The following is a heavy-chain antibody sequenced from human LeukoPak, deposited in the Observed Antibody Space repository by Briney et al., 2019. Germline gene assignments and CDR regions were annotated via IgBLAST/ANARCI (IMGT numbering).Heavy chain of an antibody. V-gene: IGHV7-4-1*02. J-gene: IGHJ3*02. CDR3: ARDGGRWLHDAFDI. CDR1: GYTFTSYA. D-gene: IGHD5-24*01. CDR2: INTNTGNP. Sequence: GASVKVSCKASGYTFTSYAMNWVRQASGQGLEWMGWINTNTGNPTYAQGFTGRFVFSLDTSVSTAYLQISSLKAEDTAVYYCARDGGRWLHDAFDIWGQGTMVTVSS.